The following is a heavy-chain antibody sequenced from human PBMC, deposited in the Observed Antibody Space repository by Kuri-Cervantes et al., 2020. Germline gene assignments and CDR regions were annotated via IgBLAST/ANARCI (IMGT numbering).Heavy chain of an antibody. CDR2: ISFDGSNK. CDR3: AKEARVRYYFDY. J-gene: IGHJ4*02. Sequence: GESLKISCSGSGFTFSSFGIHWVRQAPGKGLEWVALISFDGSNKYYADSVKGRFTISRDNSKNTLYLQMNSLRAEDTALYYCAKEARVRYYFDYWGQGTLVTVSS. V-gene: IGHV3-30*18. CDR1: GFTFSSFG.